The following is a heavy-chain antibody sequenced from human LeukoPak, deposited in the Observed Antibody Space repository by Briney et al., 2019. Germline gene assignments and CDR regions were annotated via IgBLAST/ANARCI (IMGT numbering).Heavy chain of an antibody. D-gene: IGHD6-19*01. V-gene: IGHV3-48*02. CDR1: GFIFSSYS. Sequence: PGGSLRLSCAASGFIFSSYSMNWVRQAPGKGLEWVSSISSSSSTIYYADSVKGRFTISRDNAKNSLYLQMSSLRDEDTAVYYCARIGYSSGWYGEAAFDIWGQGTMVTVSP. CDR2: ISSSSSTI. J-gene: IGHJ3*02. CDR3: ARIGYSSGWYGEAAFDI.